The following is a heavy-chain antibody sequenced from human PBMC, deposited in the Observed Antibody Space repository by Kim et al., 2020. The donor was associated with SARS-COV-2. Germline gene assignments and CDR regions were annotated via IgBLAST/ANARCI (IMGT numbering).Heavy chain of an antibody. V-gene: IGHV3-23*01. J-gene: IGHJ4*02. Sequence: GGSLRLSCAASGFTFSSYAMSWVRQAPGKGLEWVSAISGSGGSTYYADSVKGRFTISRDNSKNTLYLQMNSLRAEDTAVYYCAKAFCRSTSCYHFDYWGQGALVTVSS. D-gene: IGHD2-2*01. CDR1: GFTFSSYA. CDR2: ISGSGGST. CDR3: AKAFCRSTSCYHFDY.